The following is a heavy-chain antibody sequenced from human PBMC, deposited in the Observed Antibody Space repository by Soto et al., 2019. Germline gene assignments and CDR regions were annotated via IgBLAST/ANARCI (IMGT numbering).Heavy chain of an antibody. D-gene: IGHD1-1*01. CDR2: INWNGGST. V-gene: IGHV3-20*04. CDR1: GFTFDDYG. J-gene: IGHJ4*02. CDR3: ARGTEMALHSSTNFDY. Sequence: GGSLRLSCAASGFTFDDYGMSWVRQAPGKGLEWVSGINWNGGSTGYADSVKGRFTISRDNAENSLYLQMNSLRAEDTALYYCARGTEMALHSSTNFDYWGQGTLVTV.